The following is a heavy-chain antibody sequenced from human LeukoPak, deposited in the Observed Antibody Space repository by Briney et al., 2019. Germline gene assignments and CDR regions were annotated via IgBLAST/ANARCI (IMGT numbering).Heavy chain of an antibody. CDR2: IYSGGST. J-gene: IGHJ4*02. D-gene: IGHD1-26*01. CDR3: ARGNGAAATFDY. Sequence: GGSLRLSCATSGFTVSSNYMSWVRQAPGKGLEWVSVIYSGGSTYYADSVKGRFTISRDNSKNTLYLQMNSLRAEDTAVYYCARGNGAAATFDYWGQGTLVTVSS. V-gene: IGHV3-53*01. CDR1: GFTVSSNY.